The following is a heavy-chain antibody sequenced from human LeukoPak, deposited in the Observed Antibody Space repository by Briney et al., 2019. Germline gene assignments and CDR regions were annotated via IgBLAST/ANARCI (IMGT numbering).Heavy chain of an antibody. CDR1: GFTFSSYV. CDR3: AKGSSSSRPYYFDS. D-gene: IGHD6-6*01. Sequence: GGSLRLSCAASGFTFSSYVMGWVRQAPGKGLGWVAAISSSSAGTYYADSVKGRFTLSRDNAINTLYLQMNSLRVEDTAVYHCAKGSSSSRPYYFDSWGQGTLVTVSS. V-gene: IGHV3-23*01. CDR2: ISSSSAGT. J-gene: IGHJ4*02.